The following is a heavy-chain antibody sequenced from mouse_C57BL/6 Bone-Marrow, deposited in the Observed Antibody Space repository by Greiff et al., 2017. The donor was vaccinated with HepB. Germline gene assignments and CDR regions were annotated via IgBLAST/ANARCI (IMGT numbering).Heavy chain of an antibody. CDR2: INPYNGGT. J-gene: IGHJ2*01. V-gene: IGHV1-19*01. CDR3: ARYSNSLFDY. CDR1: GYTFTDYY. Sequence: VQLKESGPVLVKPGASVKMSCKASGYTFTDYYMNWVKQSHGKSLEWIGVINPYNGGTSYNQKFKGKATLTVDKSSSTAYMELNSLTSEDSAVYYCARYSNSLFDYWGQGTTLTVSS. D-gene: IGHD2-5*01.